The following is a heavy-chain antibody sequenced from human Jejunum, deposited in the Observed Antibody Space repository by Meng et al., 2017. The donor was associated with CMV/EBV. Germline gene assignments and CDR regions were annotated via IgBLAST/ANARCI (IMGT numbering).Heavy chain of an antibody. Sequence: ATSVFPFSDYWLPWLRHVPGRGLEWVATTKQDGSEQDYRDSVKGRFTISRDNAKNSLYLQMNSLRAEDTAVYYCARDYRTGDGSGWGQGTLVTVSS. CDR1: VFPFSDYW. CDR2: TKQDGSEQ. J-gene: IGHJ4*02. D-gene: IGHD2-21*02. V-gene: IGHV3-7*01. CDR3: ARDYRTGDGSG.